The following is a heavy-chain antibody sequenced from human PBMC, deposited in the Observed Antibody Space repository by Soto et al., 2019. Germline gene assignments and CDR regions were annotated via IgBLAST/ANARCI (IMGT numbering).Heavy chain of an antibody. CDR2: INHSGST. CDR1: GGSFSGYY. Sequence: SETLSLTCAVYGGSFSGYYLSWIRQPPGKGLEWIGEINHSGSTNYNSSLKSRVTISVDTSKNQFSLKLSSVTAADTAVYYCARGRLRVAAMFDYWGQGTLVTVSS. J-gene: IGHJ4*02. D-gene: IGHD2-15*01. CDR3: ARGRLRVAAMFDY. V-gene: IGHV4-34*01.